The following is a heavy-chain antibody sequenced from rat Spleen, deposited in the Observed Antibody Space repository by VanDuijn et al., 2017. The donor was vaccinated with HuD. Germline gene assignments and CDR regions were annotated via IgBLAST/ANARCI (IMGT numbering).Heavy chain of an antibody. CDR2: ISFDGRTT. Sequence: EVQLVESGGGLVQPGRSMKLSCAASGFTFSHYDMAWVRQAPKKGLDWGATISFDGRTTNHRDSVKGRFTISRDNAKSTLDLQMDSLRSEDTATYYCTRHDNMGTANWFAYWGQGTLVTVSS. CDR1: GFTFSHYD. CDR3: TRHDNMGTANWFAY. D-gene: IGHD1-5*01. V-gene: IGHV5-7*01. J-gene: IGHJ3*01.